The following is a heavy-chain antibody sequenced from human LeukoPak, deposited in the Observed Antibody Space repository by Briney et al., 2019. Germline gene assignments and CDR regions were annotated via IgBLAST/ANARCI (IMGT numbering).Heavy chain of an antibody. V-gene: IGHV4-34*01. J-gene: IGHJ4*02. CDR1: GFTFSSYS. CDR2: INHSGST. CDR3: ARGRITMVRGVIIILGFDY. D-gene: IGHD3-10*01. Sequence: GSLRLSCAASGFTFSSYSMNWVRQPPGKGLEWIGEINHSGSTNYNPSLKSRVTISVDTSKNQFSLKLSSVTAADTAVYYCARGRITMVRGVIIILGFDYWGQGTLVTVTS.